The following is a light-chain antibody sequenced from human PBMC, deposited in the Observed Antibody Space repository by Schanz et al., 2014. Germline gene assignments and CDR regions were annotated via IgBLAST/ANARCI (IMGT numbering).Light chain of an antibody. CDR2: EVS. J-gene: IGLJ3*02. CDR1: STDVGTFNL. V-gene: IGLV2-14*02. Sequence: QSALTQPASVSGSPGQSITISCTGTSTDVGTFNLVSWYQQHPGKAPKLMIYEVSKRPSGVSNRFSGSKSGNTASLTVSGLQAEDEADYYCSSYTTTTWRVFGGGTKLTVL. CDR3: SSYTTTTWRV.